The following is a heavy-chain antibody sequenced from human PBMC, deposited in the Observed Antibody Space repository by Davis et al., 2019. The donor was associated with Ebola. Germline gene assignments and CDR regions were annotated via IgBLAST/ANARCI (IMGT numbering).Heavy chain of an antibody. CDR2: ISSRSTYI. V-gene: IGHV3-21*01. D-gene: IGHD6-6*01. CDR1: GFTFSSNS. Sequence: GESLKISCAASGFTFSSNSMNWVRQAPGKGLEWVSSISSRSTYIYYADSVKGRFTISRDNAKNSLYLQMNSLRAEDTAVYYCTRVEHSSSSFDYWGQGTLVTVSS. CDR3: TRVEHSSSSFDY. J-gene: IGHJ4*02.